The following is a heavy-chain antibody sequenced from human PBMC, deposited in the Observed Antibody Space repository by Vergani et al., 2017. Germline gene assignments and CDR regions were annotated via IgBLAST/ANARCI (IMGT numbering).Heavy chain of an antibody. D-gene: IGHD1-1*01. CDR2: INPSGGST. J-gene: IGHJ4*02. V-gene: IGHV1-46*01. CDR1: GYTFTSYY. Sequence: QVQLVQSGAEVKNPGASVKVSCKASGYTFTSYYMHWVRQAPGQGLEWMGIINPSGGSTSYAQKFQGRVTMTRDTSTSIVYMELSSLRSEDTAVDYCARAQGGGYKDYWGQGTLVTVSS. CDR3: ARAQGGGYKDY.